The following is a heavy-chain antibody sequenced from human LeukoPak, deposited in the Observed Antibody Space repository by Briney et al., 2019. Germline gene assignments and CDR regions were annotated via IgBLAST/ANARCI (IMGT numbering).Heavy chain of an antibody. CDR2: IKSKTDGGTT. J-gene: IGHJ3*02. CDR3: TTVYYPLSGSAFDI. Sequence: GGSLRLSCAASGFTFSNAGMSWVRQAPGKGLEWVGRIKSKTDGGTTDYAAPVKGRVTISRDDSKNTLYLKMNSLKTEDTAVYYCTTVYYPLSGSAFDIWGQGTMVTVSS. V-gene: IGHV3-15*01. CDR1: GFTFSNAG. D-gene: IGHD1-26*01.